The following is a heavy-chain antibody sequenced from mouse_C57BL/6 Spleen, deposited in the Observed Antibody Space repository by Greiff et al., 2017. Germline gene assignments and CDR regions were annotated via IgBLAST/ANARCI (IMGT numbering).Heavy chain of an antibody. V-gene: IGHV5-4*01. CDR1: GFTFSSYA. Sequence: DVQLVESGGGLVKPGGSLKLSCAASGFTFSSYAMSWVRQTPEKRLEWVATISDGGSYTYYPDNVKGRFTISRDNAKNNLYLQMSHLKSEDTAMYYCAVEDREGYWGYWGQGTTLTVSS. CDR3: AVEDREGYWGY. J-gene: IGHJ2*01. CDR2: ISDGGSYT. D-gene: IGHD2-3*01.